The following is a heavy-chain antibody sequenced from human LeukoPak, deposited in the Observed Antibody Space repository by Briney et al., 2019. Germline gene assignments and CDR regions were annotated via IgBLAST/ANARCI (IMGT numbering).Heavy chain of an antibody. CDR3: ATHSPEWRYSGYYNYYYIDV. D-gene: IGHD5-12*01. CDR2: IYYSGST. CDR1: GYSISSDYF. Sequence: SETLSLTCIVSGYSISSDYFWGLVRQPPGKGLEWIGYIYYSGSTNYNPSLKSRVTISVDTSKNQFSLKLSSVTAADTAVYYCATHSPEWRYSGYYNYYYIDVWGKGTTVTVSS. V-gene: IGHV4-38-2*02. J-gene: IGHJ6*03.